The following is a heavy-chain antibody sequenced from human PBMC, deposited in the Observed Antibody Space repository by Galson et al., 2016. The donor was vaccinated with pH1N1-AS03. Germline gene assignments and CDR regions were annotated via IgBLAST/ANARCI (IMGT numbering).Heavy chain of an antibody. V-gene: IGHV2-70*11. Sequence: PALVKPTQTLTLTCTISGFSLTTSGMCVNWIRQPPGEALEWLARIDWDDDKYFSTSLRTRLTISRDTSKSQVVLKMTNMGPLDTGTYYCARGVRPYYYAMDVWGQGTTVTVSS. CDR2: IDWDDDK. CDR1: GFSLTTSGMC. J-gene: IGHJ6*02. CDR3: ARGVRPYYYAMDV.